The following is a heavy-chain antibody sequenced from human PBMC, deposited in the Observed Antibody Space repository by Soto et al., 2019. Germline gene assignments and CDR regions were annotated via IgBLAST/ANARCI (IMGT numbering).Heavy chain of an antibody. V-gene: IGHV3-48*02. CDR2: ISSSSSTI. CDR1: GFTFSSYS. CDR3: ARDNWNGSIDY. J-gene: IGHJ4*02. D-gene: IGHD1-1*01. Sequence: EVQLVESGGGLVQPGGSLRLSCAASGFTFSSYSMNWVRQAPGKGLEWVSYISSSSSTIYYADSVKGRFTISRDNAKNSLSLQMNSLRDEATAVYYCARDNWNGSIDYWGQGTLVTVSS.